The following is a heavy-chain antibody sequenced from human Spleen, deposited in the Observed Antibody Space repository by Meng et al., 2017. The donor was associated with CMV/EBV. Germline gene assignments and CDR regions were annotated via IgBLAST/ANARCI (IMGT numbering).Heavy chain of an antibody. CDR1: GFTFSAYS. V-gene: IGHV3-21*01. D-gene: IGHD3-10*01. Sequence: GESLKISCAASGFTFSAYSMHWVRQAPGKGLEWVSFISTSGDDKYYADSVKGRFTISRDGAKNSLYLQMNSLRAEDTAVYYCNLWFGESKQRDRYYYYYGMDVWGQGTTVTVSS. J-gene: IGHJ6*02. CDR2: ISTSGDDK. CDR3: NLWFGESKQRDRYYYYYGMDV.